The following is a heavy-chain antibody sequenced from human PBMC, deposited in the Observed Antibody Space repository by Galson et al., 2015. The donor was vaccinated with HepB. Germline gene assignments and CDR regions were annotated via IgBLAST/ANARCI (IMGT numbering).Heavy chain of an antibody. V-gene: IGHV1-46*02. D-gene: IGHD2-2*01. J-gene: IGHJ4*02. CDR2: IRPRDSDT. CDR3: CRERPVTQYFDY. CDR1: GYSFNTHY. Sequence: SVKVSCKASGYSFNTHYMHWVRQAPGQGHEWMGRIRPRDSDTKKAQKFKGRVTMTRDTSTSTVDMQLSGLISGDTAVYYCCRERPVTQYFDYWGQGSLVTVSS.